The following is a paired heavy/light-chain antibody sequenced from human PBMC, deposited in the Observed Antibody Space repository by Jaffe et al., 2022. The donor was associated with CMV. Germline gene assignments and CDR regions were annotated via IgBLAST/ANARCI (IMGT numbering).Heavy chain of an antibody. Sequence: QVQLVQSGAEVKKPGSSVKVSCKASRGTFSTFAISWVRQAPGQGLEWMGRIIPFLGVADYAQKFQGRVTVNADKSTTTAYMELSSLRSEDTAVYYCAREGYDSSGYQSFPLDSWGQGTLVTVSS. D-gene: IGHD3-22*01. CDR1: RGTFSTFA. CDR3: AREGYDSSGYQSFPLDS. V-gene: IGHV1-69*09. J-gene: IGHJ4*02. CDR2: IIPFLGVA.
Light chain of an antibody. CDR2: GAS. J-gene: IGKJ1*01. CDR3: QQYNNWPTWT. Sequence: DIVMTQSPATLSVSPGERATLSCRASQSISSNLAWYQQKPGQAPRLLIYGASTRATGIPARFSGSGSGTEFTLTISSLQSEDFAVYYCQQYNNWPTWTFGQGTKVDIK. CDR1: QSISSN. V-gene: IGKV3-15*01.